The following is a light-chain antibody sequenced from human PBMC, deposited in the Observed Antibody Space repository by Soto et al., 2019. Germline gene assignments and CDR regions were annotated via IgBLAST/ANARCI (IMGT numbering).Light chain of an antibody. Sequence: EIVMTQSPATLSVSQGERATLSCRASESVYSNLAWYQQKPGQAPTLLIFAASTRATDIPARFSGSGSGTEFTLTISSLQSEDFAVYYCQQYAKWPLTFGGGTKVEIK. J-gene: IGKJ4*01. CDR3: QQYAKWPLT. CDR1: ESVYSN. CDR2: AAS. V-gene: IGKV3-15*01.